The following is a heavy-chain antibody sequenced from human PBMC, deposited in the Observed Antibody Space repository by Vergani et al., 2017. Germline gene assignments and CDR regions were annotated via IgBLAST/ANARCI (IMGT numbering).Heavy chain of an antibody. CDR2: ISYDGSNK. CDR3: AKGRWGYFDY. J-gene: IGHJ4*02. V-gene: IGHV3-30*18. CDR1: GFTFSSYG. Sequence: QVQLVESGGGVVQPGRSLRLSCAASGFTFSSYGMHWVRQAPGKGLEWVAVISYDGSNKYYADSVKGRFTISRDNSKNTLYLQMNSLRAEDTAVYYCAKGRWGYFDYWGQGTLVTVSS. D-gene: IGHD3-16*01.